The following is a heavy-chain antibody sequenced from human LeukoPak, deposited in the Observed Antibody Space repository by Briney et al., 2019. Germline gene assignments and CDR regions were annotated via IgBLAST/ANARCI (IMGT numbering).Heavy chain of an antibody. V-gene: IGHV3-11*06. J-gene: IGHJ4*02. CDR3: ARGGNDILTGYPDYFDY. CDR1: GFTFSDYY. CDR2: ISSSSYT. D-gene: IGHD3-9*01. Sequence: PGGSLRLSCAASGFTFSDYYMSWIRQAPGKGLEWVSYISSSSYTNYADSVKGRFTISRDNAKNSLYLQMNSLRAEDTAVYYCARGGNDILTGYPDYFDYWGQGTLVTVSS.